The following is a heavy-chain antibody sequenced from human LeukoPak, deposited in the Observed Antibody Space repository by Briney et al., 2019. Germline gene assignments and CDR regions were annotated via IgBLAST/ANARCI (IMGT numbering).Heavy chain of an antibody. V-gene: IGHV3-23*01. CDR3: ARPPPTYYYDSSGYWGFDY. CDR2: ISGSGGST. CDR1: GFTFNTYA. Sequence: GGSLRLSCAASGFTFNTYAMSWVRQAPGKGLEWVSAISGSGGSTYYADSVKGRFTISRDNSKNTLYLQMNSLRAEDTAVYYCARPPPTYYYDSSGYWGFDYWGQGTLVTVSS. D-gene: IGHD3-22*01. J-gene: IGHJ4*02.